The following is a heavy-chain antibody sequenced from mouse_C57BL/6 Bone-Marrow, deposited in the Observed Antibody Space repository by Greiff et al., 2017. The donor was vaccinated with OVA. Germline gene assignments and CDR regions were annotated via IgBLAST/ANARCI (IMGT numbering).Heavy chain of an antibody. CDR2: IDPSDSYT. J-gene: IGHJ2*01. D-gene: IGHD2-1*01. Sequence: QVQLQQPGAELVKPGASVKLSCKASGYTFTSYWMQWVKQRPGPGLEWIGEIDPSDSYTNYNQKFKGKATLTVDTSSSTAYMQLSSLTSEDSAVYYCARAIYYGNSGDGGQGTTRTVSS. CDR3: ARAIYYGNSGD. CDR1: GYTFTSYW. V-gene: IGHV1-50*01.